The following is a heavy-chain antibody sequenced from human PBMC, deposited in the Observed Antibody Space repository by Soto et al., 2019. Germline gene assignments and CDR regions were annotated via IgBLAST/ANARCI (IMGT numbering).Heavy chain of an antibody. CDR2: ISVFNGYA. CDR3: SKNGTSWFAS. CDR1: GYSFYNSG. D-gene: IGHD1-1*01. Sequence: QVQLVQSGPELKKPGASVKVSCKTSGYSFYNSGISWVRQAPGQGLEWMGWISVFNGYAHYAQKFQARVSMTANTLTTTSYMELRGMRSDDTATYYCSKNGTSWFASWGQGTPVTVSS. V-gene: IGHV1-18*01. J-gene: IGHJ5*01.